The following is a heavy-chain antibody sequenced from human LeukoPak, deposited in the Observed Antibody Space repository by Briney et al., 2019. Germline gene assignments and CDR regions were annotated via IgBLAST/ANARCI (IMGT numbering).Heavy chain of an antibody. CDR2: ISSSSSYI. Sequence: PGGSLRLSCAASGFTFSSYSMNWVRQAPGKGLEWVSSISSSSSYIYYADSVKGRFTISRDNAKNSLYLQMNSLRAEDTAVYYCARALHYYDSSGYIYYFDYWGQGTLATVSS. V-gene: IGHV3-21*01. CDR3: ARALHYYDSSGYIYYFDY. CDR1: GFTFSSYS. J-gene: IGHJ4*02. D-gene: IGHD3-22*01.